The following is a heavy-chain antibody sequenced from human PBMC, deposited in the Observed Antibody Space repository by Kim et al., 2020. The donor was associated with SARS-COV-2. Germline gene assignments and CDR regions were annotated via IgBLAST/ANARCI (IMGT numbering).Heavy chain of an antibody. D-gene: IGHD6-13*01. V-gene: IGHV1-3*01. CDR3: AIDTYSSSWPLDY. J-gene: IGHJ4*02. Sequence: YSPKFQGRGTITRDTSASTAYMELSSLRSEDTAVYYCAIDTYSSSWPLDYWGQGTLVTVSS.